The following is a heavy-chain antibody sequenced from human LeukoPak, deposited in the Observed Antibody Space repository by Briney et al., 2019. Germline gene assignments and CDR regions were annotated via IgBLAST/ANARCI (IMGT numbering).Heavy chain of an antibody. D-gene: IGHD2-15*01. CDR1: GFSFSTFY. J-gene: IGHJ6*03. V-gene: IGHV3-48*03. CDR2: ISSRGTTM. Sequence: GGSLRLSCAASGFSFSTFYMNWVRQAPGQGLEWISYISSRGTTMYYADSVQGRFTVSRDNAKSSLYLQMNSLRAEDTAVYYCARFMRYCSGGTCYSSYYYMDVWGKGTTVTISS. CDR3: ARFMRYCSGGTCYSSYYYMDV.